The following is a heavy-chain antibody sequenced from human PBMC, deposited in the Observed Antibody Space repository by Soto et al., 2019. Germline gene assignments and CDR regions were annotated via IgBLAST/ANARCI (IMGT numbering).Heavy chain of an antibody. Sequence: QVHLVQSGAEVKRPGSSVRVSCRASGGTFYTYAFTWVRQAPGQGLEWMGGITPMIGTTKYAQKFHGRVTISADEADSTAYMDLSNLRCDDTAVYYGARGASVMPSVFGFWGQGTLITVSS. J-gene: IGHJ4*02. D-gene: IGHD2-2*01. CDR3: ARGASVMPSVFGF. CDR1: GGTFYTYA. V-gene: IGHV1-69*01. CDR2: ITPMIGTT.